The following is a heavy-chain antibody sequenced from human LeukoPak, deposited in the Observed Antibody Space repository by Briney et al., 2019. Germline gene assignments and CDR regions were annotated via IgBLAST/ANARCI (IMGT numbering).Heavy chain of an antibody. D-gene: IGHD3-10*01. J-gene: IGHJ2*01. CDR1: GGSISSSSYY. CDR2: IYYSGST. Sequence: SETLSLTCTVSGGSISSSSYYWGWIRQPPGKGLEWIGSIYYSGSTYYNPSLKSRVTISVDTSKNQFSLKLSSVTAADTAVYYCARPRLYYYGSGSPAWYFDLWGRGTLVTVSS. V-gene: IGHV4-39*01. CDR3: ARPRLYYYGSGSPAWYFDL.